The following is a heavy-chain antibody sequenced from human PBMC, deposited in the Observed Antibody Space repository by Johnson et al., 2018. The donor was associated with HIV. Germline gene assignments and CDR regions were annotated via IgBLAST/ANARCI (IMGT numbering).Heavy chain of an antibody. J-gene: IGHJ3*02. V-gene: IGHV3-30*18. CDR3: AKRYSGSLRDTFDI. CDR1: GFTFSSYA. D-gene: IGHD1-26*01. CDR2: ISYDGTNK. Sequence: QMLLVESGGGVVQPGRSLRLSCAASGFTFSSYAMHWVRQAPGKGLAWVAVISYDGTNKYYADSVKGRFTISRDNSKNTLYLQMNSLRAEDTAVYYCAKRYSGSLRDTFDIWGQGTMVTVSS.